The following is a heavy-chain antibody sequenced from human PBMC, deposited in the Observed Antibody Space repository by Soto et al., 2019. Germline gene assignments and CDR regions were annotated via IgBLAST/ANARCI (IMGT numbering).Heavy chain of an antibody. CDR3: VRLRFGGDCYALRSYYYGLDV. V-gene: IGHV3-21*01. CDR2: ISSGNSYI. Sequence: EVQVVESGGGLVKPGGSLRLSCAGSGFTFTSYTMNWVRQAPGKGLEWLSSISSGNSYIYYADSVKGRFTISRDNAKNSLYLQLSILRAEDTAVYYCVRLRFGGDCYALRSYYYGLDVWGLGTTVTVSS. D-gene: IGHD2-21*02. J-gene: IGHJ6*02. CDR1: GFTFTSYT.